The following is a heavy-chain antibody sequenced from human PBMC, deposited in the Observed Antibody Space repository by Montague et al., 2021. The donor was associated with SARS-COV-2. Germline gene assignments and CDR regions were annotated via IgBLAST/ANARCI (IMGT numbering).Heavy chain of an antibody. Sequence: SETLSLTCTVSGDSITDDDWSWIRQPPGTGLEWIVNIFKNGKTDYNPSLTSRVITSVDTSKSQFSLKVTSVTAADTAVYYCARYYERSLDVWGQGTTVTVSS. V-gene: IGHV4-59*08. CDR1: GDSITDDD. D-gene: IGHD3-22*01. CDR2: IFKNGKT. CDR3: ARYYERSLDV. J-gene: IGHJ6*02.